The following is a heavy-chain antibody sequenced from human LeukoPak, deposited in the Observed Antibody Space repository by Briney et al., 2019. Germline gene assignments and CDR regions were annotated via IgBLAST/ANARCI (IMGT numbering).Heavy chain of an antibody. Sequence: PSETLSLTCTVSGGSISSSSYYWGWIRQPPGKGLEWIGSIYYSGSTYYNPSLKSRVTISVDTSKNQFSLKLSSVTAADTAVYYCARLDYGDSDFDYWGQGTLVTVSS. CDR3: ARLDYGDSDFDY. V-gene: IGHV4-39*01. D-gene: IGHD4-17*01. CDR1: GGSISSSSYY. J-gene: IGHJ4*02. CDR2: IYYSGST.